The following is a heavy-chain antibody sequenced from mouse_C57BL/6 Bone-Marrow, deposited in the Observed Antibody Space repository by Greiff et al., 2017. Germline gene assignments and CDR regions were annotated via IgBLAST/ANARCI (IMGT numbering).Heavy chain of an antibody. CDR3: ARRGAVVAHFDY. V-gene: IGHV1-81*01. J-gene: IGHJ2*01. CDR1: GYTFTSYG. CDR2: IYPRSGNT. Sequence: QVQLQQSGAELARPGASVKLSCKASGYTFTSYGISWVKQRTGQGLEWIGEIYPRSGNTYYNEKFKGKDTLTADKSSGTAYMELRSLTSEDAAVYFCARRGAVVAHFDYWGQGTTLTVSS. D-gene: IGHD1-1*01.